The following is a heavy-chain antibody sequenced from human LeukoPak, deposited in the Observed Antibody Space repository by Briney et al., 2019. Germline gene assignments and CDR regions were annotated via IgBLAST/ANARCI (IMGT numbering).Heavy chain of an antibody. V-gene: IGHV4-39*01. Sequence: SETLSLTCTVSGGSISSSSYHWGWIRQPPGKGLEWIGSMSYSRGTYYNPSLKSRFTISVDTSKNQFSLKLSSVTAADTAVYYCAREYSGYGWVDYWGQGTLVTVSS. CDR1: GGSISSSSYH. CDR3: AREYSGYGWVDY. J-gene: IGHJ4*02. CDR2: MSYSRGT. D-gene: IGHD5-12*01.